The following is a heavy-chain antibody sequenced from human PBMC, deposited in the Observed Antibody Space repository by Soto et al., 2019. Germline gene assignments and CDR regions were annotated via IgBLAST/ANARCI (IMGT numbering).Heavy chain of an antibody. CDR2: MSGSSSTT. D-gene: IGHD1-7*01. Sequence: EVRLLESGGGLVKPGGSLRLSCATSGFTFSNYAMSWVRQAPGGGLGWVSSMSGSSSTTYYADSVRGRFTISRDRSKNTLYLQMSSLRAEDTALYYCAKNQERELPRVIDFWGQGTLVTVSS. J-gene: IGHJ4*02. V-gene: IGHV3-23*01. CDR3: AKNQERELPRVIDF. CDR1: GFTFSNYA.